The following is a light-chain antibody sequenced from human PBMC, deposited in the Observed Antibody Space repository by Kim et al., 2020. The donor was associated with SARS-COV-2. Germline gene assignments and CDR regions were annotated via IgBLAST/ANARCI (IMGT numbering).Light chain of an antibody. J-gene: IGKJ1*01. CDR1: QDISRY. CDR2: TAS. CDR3: QQTFSDSRT. V-gene: IGKV1-39*01. Sequence: DIQMTQSPSSLSASDGDRVTITCRASQDISRYLNWYQQKPGKAPKLLIYTASSLQSGVPSRFTGSGSETDFTLTISSLQPVDISTYYSQQTFSDSRTFGQRIKVDIK.